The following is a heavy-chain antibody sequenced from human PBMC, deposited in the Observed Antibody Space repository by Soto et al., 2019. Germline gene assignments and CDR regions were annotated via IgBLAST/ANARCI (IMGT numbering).Heavy chain of an antibody. V-gene: IGHV1-69*02. CDR1: GGTFSSYT. J-gene: IGHJ6*03. Sequence: QVQLVQSGAEVKKPGSSVKVSCKASGGTFSSYTNSWVRQAPGQGLEWMGRIIPILGIANYAQKFQGRVTITADKSTSTAYMELSSLRSEDTAVYYCARGYYYYYYMDVWGKGTTVTVSS. CDR2: IIPILGIA. CDR3: ARGYYYYYYMDV.